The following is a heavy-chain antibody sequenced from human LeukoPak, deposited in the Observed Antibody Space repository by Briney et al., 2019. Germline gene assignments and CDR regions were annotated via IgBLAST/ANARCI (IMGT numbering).Heavy chain of an antibody. CDR1: GFAFSTYG. Sequence: GGSLRLSCAASGFAFSTYGMQWVRQAPGKGLEWVAVISYDGKVKHYTDSVKGRFTISRDDGKNSLSLQMNSLRAEDTAVYYCAREIPVGGTPLDYWGQGTLVTVSS. D-gene: IGHD1-26*01. J-gene: IGHJ4*02. V-gene: IGHV3-30*03. CDR2: ISYDGKVK. CDR3: AREIPVGGTPLDY.